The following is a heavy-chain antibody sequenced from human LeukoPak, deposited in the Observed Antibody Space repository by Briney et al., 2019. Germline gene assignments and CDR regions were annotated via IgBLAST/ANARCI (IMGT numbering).Heavy chain of an antibody. Sequence: PGGSLRLSCAASGFTFSNYAMHWVRQAPGKGLEWVAAISYDGSNKYYADSVKGRFTISRDNSKNTLYLQMNSLRAEDTAVYYCAKDKLGIAAAGTLDYWGQGTLVTVSS. D-gene: IGHD6-13*01. CDR2: ISYDGSNK. V-gene: IGHV3-30-3*01. CDR3: AKDKLGIAAAGTLDY. J-gene: IGHJ4*02. CDR1: GFTFSNYA.